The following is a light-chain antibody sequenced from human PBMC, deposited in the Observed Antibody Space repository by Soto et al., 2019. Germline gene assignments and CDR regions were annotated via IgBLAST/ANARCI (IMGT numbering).Light chain of an antibody. J-gene: IGKJ4*01. Sequence: EIELTQSPATLSLSPGERATLSCRASQSVSSYLAWYQQKPGQAPRLLIYDASNRATGIPARFSGSGSGTDFTLTSSSLEPEDFAVYYCQQRSNWLTFGGGTKVEIK. V-gene: IGKV3-11*01. CDR2: DAS. CDR1: QSVSSY. CDR3: QQRSNWLT.